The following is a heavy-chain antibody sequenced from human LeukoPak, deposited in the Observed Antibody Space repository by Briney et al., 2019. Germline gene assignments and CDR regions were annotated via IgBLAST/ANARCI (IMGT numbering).Heavy chain of an antibody. CDR3: ARETPRRDAYNYNYYYYMDV. V-gene: IGHV4-4*02. J-gene: IGHJ6*03. CDR1: GGSISSSNW. CDR2: IYHSGST. D-gene: IGHD5-24*01. Sequence: NPSGTLSLTCAVSGGSISSSNWWSWVRQPPGKGLEWIGEIYHSGSTNYNPSLKSRVTISVDKSKNQFSLKLSSVIAADTAVYYCARETPRRDAYNYNYYYYMDVWGKGTTVTISS.